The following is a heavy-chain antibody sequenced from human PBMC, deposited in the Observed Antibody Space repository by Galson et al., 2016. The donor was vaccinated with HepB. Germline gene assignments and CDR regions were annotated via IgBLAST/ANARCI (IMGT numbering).Heavy chain of an antibody. D-gene: IGHD2-8*01. Sequence: SETLSLTCAVYGGSFRGYFWSWIRQSPGKGPEWIGEINHNGVTNYNPSLKRRVILSVDYVKSQIPLRLSSLTAADTAVYYCARGRLDCSNGVCQTPGFDYWGRGTLVTVSS. CDR3: ARGRLDCSNGVCQTPGFDY. CDR2: INHNGVT. J-gene: IGHJ4*02. CDR1: GGSFRGYF. V-gene: IGHV4-34*01.